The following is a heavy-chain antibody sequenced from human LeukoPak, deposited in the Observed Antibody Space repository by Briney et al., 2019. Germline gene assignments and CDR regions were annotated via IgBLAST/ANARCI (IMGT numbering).Heavy chain of an antibody. J-gene: IGHJ4*02. Sequence: GGSLRLSCAASGFTFSSYWMSWVRQAPGKGLEWVANIKQDGSEKYYVDSVKGRFTISRDNAKNSLYLQMNSLRAEDTAVYYCASNLYYYDSSGYLDYWGQGTLVTVSS. V-gene: IGHV3-7*01. CDR3: ASNLYYYDSSGYLDY. CDR2: IKQDGSEK. D-gene: IGHD3-22*01. CDR1: GFTFSSYW.